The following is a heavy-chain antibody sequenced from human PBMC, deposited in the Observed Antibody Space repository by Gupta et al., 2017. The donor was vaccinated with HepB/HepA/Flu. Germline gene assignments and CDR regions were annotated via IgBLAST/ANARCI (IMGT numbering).Heavy chain of an antibody. CDR3: ARAGIDDNGNWFDP. V-gene: IGHV4-34*01. CDR2: SGST. J-gene: IGHJ5*02. Sequence: SGSTNYNPSLKSRVTISVDTSKNLFSLKLSSVTAADTAVYYCARAGIDDNGNWFDPWGQGTLVTVSS. D-gene: IGHD2-8*01.